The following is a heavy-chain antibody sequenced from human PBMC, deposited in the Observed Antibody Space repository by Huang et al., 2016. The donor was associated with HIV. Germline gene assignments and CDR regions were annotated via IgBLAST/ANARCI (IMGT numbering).Heavy chain of an antibody. CDR1: GYTFTYYY. D-gene: IGHD2-15*01. CDR3: ARGYCSGGSCFRVRPVFNYRMDV. V-gene: IGHV1-46*01. J-gene: IGHJ6*02. Sequence: QVQLVQSGAEVKKPGASVKVSCKTSGYTFTYYYIHWVRQAPGQGLGWMGLINPSVGSTNYAQRFQGRVTLTTDTSTSTVYMELSSLTSEDTALYYCARGYCSGGSCFRVRPVFNYRMDVWGQGTTVTVSS. CDR2: INPSVGST.